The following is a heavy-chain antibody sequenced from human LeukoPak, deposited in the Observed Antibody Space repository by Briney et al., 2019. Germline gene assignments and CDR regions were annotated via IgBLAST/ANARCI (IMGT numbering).Heavy chain of an antibody. V-gene: IGHV3-7*01. D-gene: IGHD3-9*01. CDR2: INQDGSAQ. CDR3: ARDSESWTETGPRFDY. J-gene: IGHJ4*02. Sequence: GSLRLSCTASGFSFSGYWMSWVRQAPGKGLEWVANINQDGSAQYYVDSVKGQFTISRDNAKNSLYLQMNSLRVEDTAVYYCARDSESWTETGPRFDYWGQGTLVTVS. CDR1: GFSFSGYW.